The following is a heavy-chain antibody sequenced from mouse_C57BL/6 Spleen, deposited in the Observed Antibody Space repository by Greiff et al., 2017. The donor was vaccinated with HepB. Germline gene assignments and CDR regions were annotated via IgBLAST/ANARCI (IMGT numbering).Heavy chain of an antibody. CDR2: IWSDGST. CDR3: ARHPSPDYYGSSYAMDY. D-gene: IGHD1-1*01. CDR1: GFSLTSYG. J-gene: IGHJ4*01. V-gene: IGHV2-6-1*01. Sequence: VQLQESGPGLVAPSQSLSITCTVSGFSLTSYGVHWVRQPPGKGLEWLVVIWSDGSTTYNSALKSRLSISKDNSKSQVFLKMNSLQTDDTAMYYCARHPSPDYYGSSYAMDYWGQGTSVTVSS.